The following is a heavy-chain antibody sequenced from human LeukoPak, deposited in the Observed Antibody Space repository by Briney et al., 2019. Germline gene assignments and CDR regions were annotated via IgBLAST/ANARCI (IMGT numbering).Heavy chain of an antibody. CDR1: GGSISSHY. CDR2: IYYTGSS. CDR3: PRCDEITEHPTRIDY. Sequence: SETLSLTCTVCGGSISSHYWIWIRRPPAKGLVGIGYIYYTGSSSYKHSLKIQVTVSVDTSKNQFSLKLRSVTVQATALCYCPRCDEITEHPTRIDYWGQGTLVTVSS. D-gene: IGHD3-10*01. J-gene: IGHJ4*02. V-gene: IGHV4-59*11.